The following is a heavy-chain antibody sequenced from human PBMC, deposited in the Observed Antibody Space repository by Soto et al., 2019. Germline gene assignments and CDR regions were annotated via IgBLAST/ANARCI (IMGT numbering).Heavy chain of an antibody. CDR2: ISFNSGSI. CDR3: AKEIGDSRDYENYGFYV. Sequence: PGWNPRLCCTASELSCYDCAMHWVRQSPGKGLEWVSGISFNSGSINYADSVKGRFTISRDNAKNSLYLQMNSLRPEDTALYYCAKEIGDSRDYENYGFYVRGQ. D-gene: IGHD2-21*02. CDR1: ELSCYDCA. J-gene: IGHJ6*02. V-gene: IGHV3-9*01.